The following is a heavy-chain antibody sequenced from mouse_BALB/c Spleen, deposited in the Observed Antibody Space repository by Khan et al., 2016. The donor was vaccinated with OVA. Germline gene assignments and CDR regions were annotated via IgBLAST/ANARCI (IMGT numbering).Heavy chain of an antibody. V-gene: IGHV2-9*02. J-gene: IGHJ4*01. CDR1: GFSLTNYG. Sequence: QVQLKESGPGLVAPSQSLSITCTVSGFSLTNYGVNWVRQPPGKGLEWLGIIWAGGSTNYNSALMSRVSIRKDNATSQVFLKMNSLQTDETHMSYCARETAYDGNYDAMDYWGQGTSVTVSS. CDR2: IWAGGST. D-gene: IGHD2-10*01. CDR3: ARETAYDGNYDAMDY.